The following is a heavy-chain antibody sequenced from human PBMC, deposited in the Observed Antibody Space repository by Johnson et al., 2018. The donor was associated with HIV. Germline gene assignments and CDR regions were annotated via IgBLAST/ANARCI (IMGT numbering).Heavy chain of an antibody. CDR3: ARGPRNPGLDLFDI. D-gene: IGHD1-14*01. CDR2: VYTGGST. V-gene: IGHV3-66*01. CDR1: GFTVSSNY. Sequence: MLLVESGGGVVRPGGSLRLSCAASGFTVSSNYMSWVRQAPGTGLEWVSVVYTGGSTFYADPVKGRFTLSRENSKTTLYLKMNSLRAEDTAMYYCARGPRNPGLDLFDIWGQGTMVTVSS. J-gene: IGHJ3*02.